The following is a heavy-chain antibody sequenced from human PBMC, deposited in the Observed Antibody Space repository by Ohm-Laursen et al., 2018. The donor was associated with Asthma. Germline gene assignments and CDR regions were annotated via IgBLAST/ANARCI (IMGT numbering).Heavy chain of an antibody. CDR1: GFTFSSYA. Sequence: SLRLSCTASGFTFSSYAMSWVRQAPGKGLEWVSGISSSGGSTYYADNVKGRFTISRDNSKNTLYLQMNSLRAEDTAVYYCAKDVITFGGVIAGDAFDIWGQGTMVTVSS. V-gene: IGHV3-23*01. CDR2: ISSSGGST. D-gene: IGHD3-16*02. J-gene: IGHJ3*02. CDR3: AKDVITFGGVIAGDAFDI.